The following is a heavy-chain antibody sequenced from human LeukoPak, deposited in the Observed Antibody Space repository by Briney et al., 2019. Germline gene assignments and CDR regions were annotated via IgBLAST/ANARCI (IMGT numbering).Heavy chain of an antibody. CDR1: GDTLTNYY. D-gene: IGHD3-16*01. V-gene: IGHV1-46*01. Sequence: ASVKVSCKASGDTLTNYYIHWVRQAPGQGLEWMGLINPSGGSTTYAQKFQERVSMTGDTSTSTVYMELSSLRPDDTAVYYCARAPQLWAESDYWGQGTLVTVSS. J-gene: IGHJ4*02. CDR2: INPSGGST. CDR3: ARAPQLWAESDY.